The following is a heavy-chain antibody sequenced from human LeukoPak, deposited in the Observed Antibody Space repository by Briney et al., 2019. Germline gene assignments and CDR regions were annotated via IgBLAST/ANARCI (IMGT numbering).Heavy chain of an antibody. CDR2: IIPIFGTA. Sequence: SVKVSCKASGGTFSSYAISWVRQAPGQGLEWMGGIIPIFGTANYAQKFQGRVTITTDESTSTAYMELSSLRSEDTAVFYCARVGSGSYPYFDYWAQGTLVTVSS. J-gene: IGHJ4*02. D-gene: IGHD3-10*01. CDR1: GGTFSSYA. CDR3: ARVGSGSYPYFDY. V-gene: IGHV1-69*05.